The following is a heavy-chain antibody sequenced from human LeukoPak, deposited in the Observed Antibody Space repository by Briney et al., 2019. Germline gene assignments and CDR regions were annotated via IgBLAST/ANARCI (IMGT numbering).Heavy chain of an antibody. Sequence: PSETLSLTCAVYGGPFSGYYWSWIRQPPGKGLEWIGEINHSGSTNYNPSLKSRVTISVDTSKNQFSLKLSSVTAADTAVYYCARVRWGCLQLPPFDYWGQGTLVTVSS. CDR2: INHSGST. V-gene: IGHV4-34*01. J-gene: IGHJ4*02. CDR3: ARVRWGCLQLPPFDY. CDR1: GGPFSGYY. D-gene: IGHD5-24*01.